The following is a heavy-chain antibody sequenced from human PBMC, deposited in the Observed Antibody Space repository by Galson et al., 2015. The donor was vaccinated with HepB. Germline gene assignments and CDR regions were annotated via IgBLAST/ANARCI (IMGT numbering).Heavy chain of an antibody. V-gene: IGHV1-24*01. J-gene: IGHJ4*02. CDR2: FDPEDGET. D-gene: IGHD3-16*02. CDR3: ATDVRPHLTFGGVIVPLGY. Sequence: SVKVSCKVSGYTLTELSMHWVRQAPGKGLEWMGGFDPEDGETIYAQKFQGRVTMTEDTSTDTAYMELSSLRSEDTAVYYCATDVRPHLTFGGVIVPLGYWGQGTLVTVSS. CDR1: GYTLTELS.